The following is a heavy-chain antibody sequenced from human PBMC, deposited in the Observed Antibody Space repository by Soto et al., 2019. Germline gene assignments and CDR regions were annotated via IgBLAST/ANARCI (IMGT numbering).Heavy chain of an antibody. CDR1: GGTFSSYA. CDR2: INPNSGGT. Sequence: GASVKVSCKASGGTFSSYAISWVRQAPGQGPEWMGWINPNSGGTNYAQKFQGRVIMTRDTSISTAYMELSRLRSDDTAVYYCARVRYYYDSSGYFDYWGQGTLVTVSS. J-gene: IGHJ4*02. CDR3: ARVRYYYDSSGYFDY. D-gene: IGHD3-22*01. V-gene: IGHV1-2*02.